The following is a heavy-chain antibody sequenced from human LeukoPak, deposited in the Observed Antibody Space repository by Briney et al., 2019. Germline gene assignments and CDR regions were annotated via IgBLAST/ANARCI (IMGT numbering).Heavy chain of an antibody. D-gene: IGHD3-22*01. CDR2: MNPNSGNT. CDR1: GYTFTGYY. Sequence: GASVKVSCKASGYTFTGYYMHWVRQATGQGLEWMGWMNPNSGNTGYAQKFQGRVTMTRNTSISTAYMELSSLRSEDTAVYYCASGNYYDSSGFPWGQGTLVTVSS. V-gene: IGHV1-8*02. J-gene: IGHJ5*02. CDR3: ASGNYYDSSGFP.